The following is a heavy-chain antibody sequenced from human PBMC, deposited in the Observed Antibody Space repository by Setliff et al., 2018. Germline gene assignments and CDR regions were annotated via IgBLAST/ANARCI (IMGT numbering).Heavy chain of an antibody. V-gene: IGHV4-38-2*02. Sequence: SDTLSLTCAVSGYSISSGYYWGWIRQPPGKGLEWIGSIYHSGSTYYNPSLKSRVTISVDTSKNQFSLKLSSVTAADTAVYYCARDRRIVGARHAFDIWGQGTMVTVSS. D-gene: IGHD1-26*01. CDR2: IYHSGST. J-gene: IGHJ3*02. CDR1: GYSISSGYY. CDR3: ARDRRIVGARHAFDI.